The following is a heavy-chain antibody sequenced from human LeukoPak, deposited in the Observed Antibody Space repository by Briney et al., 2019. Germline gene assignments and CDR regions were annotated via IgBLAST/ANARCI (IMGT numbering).Heavy chain of an antibody. CDR2: ISSSGSTI. V-gene: IGHV3-48*04. CDR3: ARVKYSGSYPHAY. Sequence: PGGSLRLSCAASGFTFDDYGMNWVRQAPGKGLAWVSYISSSGSTIYYADSVKGRFTISRDNAKNSLYLQMNSLRAEDTAVYYCARVKYSGSYPHAYWGQGTLVTVSS. J-gene: IGHJ4*02. CDR1: GFTFDDYG. D-gene: IGHD1-26*01.